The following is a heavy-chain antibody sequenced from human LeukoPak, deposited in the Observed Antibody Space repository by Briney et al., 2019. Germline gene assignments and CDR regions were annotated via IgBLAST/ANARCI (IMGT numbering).Heavy chain of an antibody. CDR2: INHSGST. Sequence: SETLSLTCAVYGGSFSGYYWSWIRQPPGKGLEWIGEINHSGSTNYNPSLKSRVTISVDTSKNQFSLKVRSVTAADTAVYYCARGHVGSYAYYYYYGMDVWGQGTTVTVSS. J-gene: IGHJ6*02. V-gene: IGHV4-34*01. D-gene: IGHD2-8*01. CDR3: ARGHVGSYAYYYYYGMDV. CDR1: GGSFSGYY.